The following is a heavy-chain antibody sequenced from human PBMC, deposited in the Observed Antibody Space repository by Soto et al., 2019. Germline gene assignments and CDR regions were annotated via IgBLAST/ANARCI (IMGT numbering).Heavy chain of an antibody. J-gene: IGHJ3*02. Sequence: ESLKISCKGSGYRFTTYWIAWVRQMPGKGLEWMGIIYPGDSDTRYSPSFEGQVTISADKSINTAYLQWSSLKASDTAMYYCARTQAVGDDAFDIWGQGTMVTVSS. CDR3: ARTQAVGDDAFDI. D-gene: IGHD3-3*01. V-gene: IGHV5-51*01. CDR2: IYPGDSDT. CDR1: GYRFTTYW.